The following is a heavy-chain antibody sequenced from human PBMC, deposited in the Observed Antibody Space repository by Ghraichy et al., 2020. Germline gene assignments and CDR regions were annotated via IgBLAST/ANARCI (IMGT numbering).Heavy chain of an antibody. CDR2: INSDGSST. D-gene: IGHD2-15*01. V-gene: IGHV3-74*01. J-gene: IGHJ4*02. Sequence: LSLTCAASGFTLSSYWMHWVRQAPGKGLVWVSRINSDGSSTSYADSVKGRFTISRDNAKNTLYLQMNSLRAEDTAVYYCARSVGWQEYLGQGTLVTVAS. CDR3: ARSVGWQEY. CDR1: GFTLSSYW.